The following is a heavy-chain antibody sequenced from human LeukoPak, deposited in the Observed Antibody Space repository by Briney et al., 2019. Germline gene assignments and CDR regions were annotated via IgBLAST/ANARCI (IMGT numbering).Heavy chain of an antibody. V-gene: IGHV1-18*04. J-gene: IGHJ6*04. Sequence: ASVKVSCKASGYTFTSYGFNWGRQAPAPGLEWVGWISAYYGNTNYAQKLQGRVTMTTDTSTSTAYMELRSLRSDDTAVYYCARDGTADTPEYYYYGMDVWGKGTTVTVSS. CDR3: ARDGTADTPEYYYYGMDV. D-gene: IGHD1-26*01. CDR1: GYTFTSYG. CDR2: ISAYYGNT.